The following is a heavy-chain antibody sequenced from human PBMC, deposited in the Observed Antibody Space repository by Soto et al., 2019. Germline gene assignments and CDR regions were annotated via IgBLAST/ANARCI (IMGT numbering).Heavy chain of an antibody. V-gene: IGHV3-23*01. CDR2: VSGTGGSA. D-gene: IGHD4-17*01. CDR1: GFTFSSYA. CDR3: ARGAAYSDYDLEY. J-gene: IGHJ4*02. Sequence: EVQLLEAGGGLVRPGGSLRLSCAASGFTFSSYAMTWVRQAPGKGLEWVSGVSGTGGSAYYADSVKGRFTISRDKSTNTLYLHMHSLRADETAVYYCARGAAYSDYDLEYWGQGTLVTVSS.